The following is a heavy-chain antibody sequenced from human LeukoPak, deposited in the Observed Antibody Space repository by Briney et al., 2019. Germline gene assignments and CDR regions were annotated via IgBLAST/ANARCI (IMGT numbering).Heavy chain of an antibody. CDR1: GFTFSSFG. J-gene: IGHJ4*02. V-gene: IGHV3-21*01. CDR3: ARGTLNIPGEHGAFDY. Sequence: GGSLRLSCAASGFTFSSFGMNWVRQAPGKGLEWVSSISTSSSYIHYADSEKGRFTISRDNAKNSLYLQMNSLRAEDTAVYYCARGTLNIPGEHGAFDYWGQGTLVTVSS. CDR2: ISTSSSYI. D-gene: IGHD1-14*01.